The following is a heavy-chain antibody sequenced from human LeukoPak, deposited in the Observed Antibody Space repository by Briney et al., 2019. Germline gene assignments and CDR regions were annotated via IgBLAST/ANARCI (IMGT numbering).Heavy chain of an antibody. Sequence: PSETLSLTCTVSGGSISSYYGSWIRQPPGKGLEWIGYIYYSGSTNYNPSLKSRVTISVDTSKNQFSLKLSSVTAADTAVYYCARHSKPSIAARRNWFDPWGQGTLVTVSS. D-gene: IGHD6-6*01. CDR2: IYYSGST. CDR1: GGSISSYY. J-gene: IGHJ5*02. CDR3: ARHSKPSIAARRNWFDP. V-gene: IGHV4-59*08.